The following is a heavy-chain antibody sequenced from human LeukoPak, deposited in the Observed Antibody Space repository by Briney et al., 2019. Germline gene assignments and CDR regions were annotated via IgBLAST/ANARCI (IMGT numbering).Heavy chain of an antibody. V-gene: IGHV3-23*01. CDR3: AKAYDFYFEA. J-gene: IGHJ5*02. Sequence: GGSLRLSCAASRYTFTSYAMSWVRQAPGKGLEWVSAISGSGGSTYYADSVKGRLTISRDNSKNTLYLQMNSLRAEDTGVYYFAKAYDFYFEAWGQGTLVTVSS. CDR1: RYTFTSYA. D-gene: IGHD3-3*01. CDR2: ISGSGGST.